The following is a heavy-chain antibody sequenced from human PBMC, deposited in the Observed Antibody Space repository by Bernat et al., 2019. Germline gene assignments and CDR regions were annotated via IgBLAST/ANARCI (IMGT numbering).Heavy chain of an antibody. CDR1: GFTFSSYA. J-gene: IGHJ4*02. CDR3: ASVLVVDSDY. D-gene: IGHD2-15*01. CDR2: ISYDGSNK. V-gene: IGHV3-30-3*01. Sequence: QVQLVESGGGVVQPGRSLRLSCAASGFTFSSYAMHWVRQAPGKGLEWVAVISYDGSNKYYADSVKGRFTISRDNSKNTLYLQMNSLRAEDTAVYYCASVLVVDSDYWGQGTLVTVSS.